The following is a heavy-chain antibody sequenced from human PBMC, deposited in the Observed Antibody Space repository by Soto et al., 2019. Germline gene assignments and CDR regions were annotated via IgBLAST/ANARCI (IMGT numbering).Heavy chain of an antibody. D-gene: IGHD2-15*01. Sequence: SETLSLTCAVSGGSISSGGYSWSWIRQPPGKGLEWIGYIYHSGSTYYNPSLKSRVTISVDTSKNQFSLKLSSVTAADTAVYYCTRDKGYCSGGSCYYYFDYWGQGTLVTVSS. CDR2: IYHSGST. V-gene: IGHV4-30-2*01. CDR1: GGSISSGGYS. J-gene: IGHJ4*02. CDR3: TRDKGYCSGGSCYYYFDY.